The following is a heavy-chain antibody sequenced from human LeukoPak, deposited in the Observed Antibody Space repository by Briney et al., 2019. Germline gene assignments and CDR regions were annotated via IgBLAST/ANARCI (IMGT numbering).Heavy chain of an antibody. Sequence: SETLSFTCTVSGRSISSYYWSWIRQPPGKGLEWVGRIFTGGSTNYNPSLKSRVTISLDTSRNHLSLKLSSVTAADTAVYYCARGKRSGVVNGALWFDPWGQGTLVTVSS. J-gene: IGHJ5*02. CDR2: IFTGGST. V-gene: IGHV4-4*08. D-gene: IGHD3-3*01. CDR3: ARGKRSGVVNGALWFDP. CDR1: GRSISSYY.